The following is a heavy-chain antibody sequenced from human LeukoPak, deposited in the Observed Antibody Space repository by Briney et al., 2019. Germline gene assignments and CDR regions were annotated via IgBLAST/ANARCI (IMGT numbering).Heavy chain of an antibody. Sequence: GQSLKISCKGSGYSFTSYWIGWVRQMPGKGLEWMGIIYPGDSDTRYSPSFQGQVTISADKSISTAYLQWSSLKASDTAMYYCARRYYGSGSYYAFDIWGQGTMVTVSS. CDR2: IYPGDSDT. D-gene: IGHD3-10*01. CDR1: GYSFTSYW. V-gene: IGHV5-51*01. J-gene: IGHJ3*02. CDR3: ARRYYGSGSYYAFDI.